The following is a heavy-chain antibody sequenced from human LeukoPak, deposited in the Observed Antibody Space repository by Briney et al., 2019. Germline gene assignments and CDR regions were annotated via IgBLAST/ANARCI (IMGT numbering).Heavy chain of an antibody. CDR2: IYYSGST. CDR1: GASISTSSYY. Sequence: PSETLSLTCTVSGASISTSSYYWGWIRQPPGKGLEWIGNIYYSGSTYSNPSLKSRVAISVDTSKNQFSLKVSSVTAADTAVYYCAREGSRGAFDIWGQGTMVTVSS. CDR3: AREGSRGAFDI. J-gene: IGHJ3*02. D-gene: IGHD2-15*01. V-gene: IGHV4-39*07.